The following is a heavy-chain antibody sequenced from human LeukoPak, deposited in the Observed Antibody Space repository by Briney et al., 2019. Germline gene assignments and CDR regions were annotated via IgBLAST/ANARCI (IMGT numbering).Heavy chain of an antibody. CDR1: GFTFTNAW. CDR2: IRSKTDGETT. CDR3: TTDLGTYYHGSQRLIPIDY. D-gene: IGHD3-10*01. V-gene: IGHV3-15*01. Sequence: GGSLRLSCVDSGFTFTNAWMSWVRQAPGKGLEWIGRIRSKTDGETTNYAEPVRGRFTISRDDSKSAVYLQMNSLKIEDTAVYYCTTDLGTYYHGSQRLIPIDYWGQGTLVTVSS. J-gene: IGHJ4*02.